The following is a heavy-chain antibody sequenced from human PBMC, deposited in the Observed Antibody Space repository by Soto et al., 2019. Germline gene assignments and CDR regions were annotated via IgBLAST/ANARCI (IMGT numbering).Heavy chain of an antibody. J-gene: IGHJ4*02. V-gene: IGHV3-23*01. CDR2: ISGSDGKT. CDR3: ARWSYLDY. CDR1: GFSFGSYA. Sequence: GGSLRLSCAASGFSFGSYALSWVRQAPGKGLEWVSTISGSDGKTFYADSVKGRFSISRDTSQSTLYLQMNSLRADDTAMYYCARWSYLDYWGQGTRVSVSA. D-gene: IGHD3-3*01.